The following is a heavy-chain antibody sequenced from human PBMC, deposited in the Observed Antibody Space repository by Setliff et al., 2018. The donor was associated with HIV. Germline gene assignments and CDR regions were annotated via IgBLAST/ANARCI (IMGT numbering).Heavy chain of an antibody. CDR2: ITAGNGNT. D-gene: IGHD3-3*01. Sequence: ASVKVSCKASGYTFTNYAMHWVRQAPGQRLEWMGWITAGNGNTKYSQKFQGRVTITRDTSASTAYMELSSLRSEDTAVYYCARDRTIFGVGLYNWFDPWGQGTLVTVSS. CDR1: GYTFTNYA. J-gene: IGHJ5*02. V-gene: IGHV1-3*01. CDR3: ARDRTIFGVGLYNWFDP.